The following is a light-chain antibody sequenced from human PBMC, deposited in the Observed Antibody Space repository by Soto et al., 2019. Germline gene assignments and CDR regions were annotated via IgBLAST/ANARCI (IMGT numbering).Light chain of an antibody. CDR2: DVS. Sequence: QSVLTQPASVSGSPGQSITISCTGSSSDVGGYNYVSWYQQHPGKAPKLKIYDVSNRPSGVSNRFSGSKSGNTASLTISGLQAEDEAVFYCSSYTSRSTFVFRSGTKVTVL. CDR1: SSDVGGYNY. CDR3: SSYTSRSTFV. V-gene: IGLV2-14*01. J-gene: IGLJ1*01.